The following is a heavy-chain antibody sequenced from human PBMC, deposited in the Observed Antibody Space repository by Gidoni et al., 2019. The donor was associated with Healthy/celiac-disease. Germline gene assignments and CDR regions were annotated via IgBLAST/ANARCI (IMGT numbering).Heavy chain of an antibody. CDR1: GFTSSSNA. CDR2: ISGSGGST. D-gene: IGHD6-13*01. Sequence: VQLLASGGGLVQPGGSLRLSFAPSGFTSSSNAMSWVRQAPGKGLEWVSAISGSGGSTYYADSVKGRFTISRDNSKNTLYLQMNSLRAEDTAVYYCAKDPLAAAANYFDYWGQGTLVTVSS. J-gene: IGHJ4*02. CDR3: AKDPLAAAANYFDY. V-gene: IGHV3-23*01.